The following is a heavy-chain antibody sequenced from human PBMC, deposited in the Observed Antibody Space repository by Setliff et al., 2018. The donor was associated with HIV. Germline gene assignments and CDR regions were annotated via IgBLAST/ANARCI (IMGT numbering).Heavy chain of an antibody. D-gene: IGHD3-16*01. CDR2: FDPEDGET. CDR1: GYTLTELS. Sequence: ASVKVSCKVSGYTLTELSMHWVRQAPGKGLEWMGSFDPEDGETTYAQKFQGRVTMTEGTSTDTAYMELSSLRSEDTAVYYCATDRPTYYDYVWGSPNGRKAFDIWGQGTMVTVSS. J-gene: IGHJ3*02. CDR3: ATDRPTYYDYVWGSPNGRKAFDI. V-gene: IGHV1-24*01.